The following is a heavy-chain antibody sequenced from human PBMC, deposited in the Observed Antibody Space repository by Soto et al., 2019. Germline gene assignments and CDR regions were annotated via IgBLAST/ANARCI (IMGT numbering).Heavy chain of an antibody. CDR3: ANPVPYNPVNEALDL. CDR1: GFTFSSYG. V-gene: IGHV3-23*01. Sequence: EVQLLESGGDLVQPGGSLRLSCAASGFTFSSYGMNWVRQAPGKGLEWVSGISADGDSTYYAHSVKGRFTISRDNSKNTLSLQVTSLRALDTAVYYSANPVPYNPVNEALDLWGQGTMVTVSS. J-gene: IGHJ3*01. CDR2: ISADGDST. D-gene: IGHD3-10*01.